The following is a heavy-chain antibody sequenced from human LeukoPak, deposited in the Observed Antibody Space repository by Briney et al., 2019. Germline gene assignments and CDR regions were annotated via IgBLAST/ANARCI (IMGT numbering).Heavy chain of an antibody. V-gene: IGHV3-53*01. J-gene: IGHJ4*02. CDR3: ASRRGYSYGFDY. Sequence: PGGSLRLSCAASGLSFSSYSMNWVRQAPGKGLEWVSVIYSGGSTYYADSVKGRFTISRDNSKNILYLQMNSLRAEDTAVYYCASRRGYSYGFDYWGQGTLVTVSS. CDR1: GLSFSSYS. CDR2: IYSGGST. D-gene: IGHD5-18*01.